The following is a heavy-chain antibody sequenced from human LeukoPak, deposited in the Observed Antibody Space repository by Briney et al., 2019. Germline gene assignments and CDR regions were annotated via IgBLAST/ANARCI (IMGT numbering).Heavy chain of an antibody. V-gene: IGHV3-9*01. J-gene: IGHJ6*02. CDR3: AKDSGRELAYYGMDV. Sequence: GRSLRLSCAASGFTFDDYAMHWVRQAPGKGLEWVSGISWNSGSIGYADSVKGRFTISRDNAKNSLYLQMNSLRAEDTVLYYCAKDSGRELAYYGMDVWGQGTTVTVSS. CDR2: ISWNSGSI. D-gene: IGHD1-26*01. CDR1: GFTFDDYA.